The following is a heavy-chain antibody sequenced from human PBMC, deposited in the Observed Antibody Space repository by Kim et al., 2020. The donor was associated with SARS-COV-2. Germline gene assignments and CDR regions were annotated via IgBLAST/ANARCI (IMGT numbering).Heavy chain of an antibody. CDR2: ISATGDPK. D-gene: IGHD1-1*01. CDR3: VREKGYNDNTNAGNWFDP. J-gene: IGHJ5*02. CDR1: GFTFSNYE. Sequence: GGSLRLSCSASGFTFSNYEMAWVRQAPGKAPEWVSYISATGDPKYYADSLRGRFAISRDNAKNSLYLQMNSLRVEDTAVYYCVREKGYNDNTNAGNWFDP. V-gene: IGHV3-48*03.